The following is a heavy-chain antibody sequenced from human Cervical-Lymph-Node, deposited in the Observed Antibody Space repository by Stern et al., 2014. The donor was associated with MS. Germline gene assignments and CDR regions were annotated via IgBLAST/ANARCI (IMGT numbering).Heavy chain of an antibody. V-gene: IGHV1-2*02. Sequence: QVQLVQSGAEVKKPGASVQVSCKPSGFTFSNYYVNWLRQAPGQRPEWIGRISPKNGYTNYAPKFQGRVTMTRDTSVGLVSLEVTRLRLDDTARYYCAENMDVWGQGTTVTVSS. CDR3: AENMDV. J-gene: IGHJ6*02. CDR2: ISPKNGYT. CDR1: GFTFSNYY.